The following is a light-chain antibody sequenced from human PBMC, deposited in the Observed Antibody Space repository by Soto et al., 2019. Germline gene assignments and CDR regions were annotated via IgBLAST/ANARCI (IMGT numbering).Light chain of an antibody. CDR1: RNINRK. J-gene: IGKJ4*01. Sequence: EIVMTQSPATLSVSPGERATLSCRASRNINRKLAWYQQKPGQAPRLLISGASTRATGIPARFSGSGSGTEFTLTISSLLFEDFAVYYCQHYYDYPPLIFAGGTRVAIK. CDR3: QHYYDYPPLI. V-gene: IGKV3-15*01. CDR2: GAS.